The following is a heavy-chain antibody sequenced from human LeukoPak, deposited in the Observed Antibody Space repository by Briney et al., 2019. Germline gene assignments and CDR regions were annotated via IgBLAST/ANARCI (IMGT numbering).Heavy chain of an antibody. Sequence: ASVKVSCKASGYTLTSYGISWVRQAPGQGLEWMAWISGYTGNTHYAHKLQGRVTMTTDTSTSTAYMELRSLRSDDTAVYYCARRTIFGVVTFDYWGQGTLVTVPS. D-gene: IGHD3-3*01. CDR1: GYTLTSYG. CDR3: ARRTIFGVVTFDY. V-gene: IGHV1-18*01. CDR2: ISGYTGNT. J-gene: IGHJ4*02.